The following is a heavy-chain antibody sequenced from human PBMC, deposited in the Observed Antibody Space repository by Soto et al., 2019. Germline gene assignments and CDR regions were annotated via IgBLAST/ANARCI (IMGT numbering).Heavy chain of an antibody. Sequence: QVQLVQSGGEVKKPGASVKVSCKASGYTFTSYGISWVRQAPGQGLEWMGRISAYNGNTNYAQKLQGRVTMTTDTSTSTAYRELRSLRSDDTAVYYCARVVGALGHWFDPWGQGTLGTVSS. D-gene: IGHD2-15*01. CDR3: ARVVGALGHWFDP. CDR2: ISAYNGNT. J-gene: IGHJ5*02. V-gene: IGHV1-18*01. CDR1: GYTFTSYG.